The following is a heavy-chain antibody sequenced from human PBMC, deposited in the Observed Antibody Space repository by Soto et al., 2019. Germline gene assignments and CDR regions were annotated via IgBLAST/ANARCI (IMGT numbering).Heavy chain of an antibody. CDR2: IRGKTDGGTT. Sequence: EVQLVESGGGLVKPGASLRLSCAASGFTFTDATMSWVRQAPGKGLEWVGRIRGKTDGGTTDYAAPVKGSFTISRDDSKDTLFLQMNSLKTEDTAVYYCTRGRIEGTIIPAYWGQGTLVTVSS. V-gene: IGHV3-15*01. D-gene: IGHD1-26*01. J-gene: IGHJ4*02. CDR1: GFTFTDAT. CDR3: TRGRIEGTIIPAY.